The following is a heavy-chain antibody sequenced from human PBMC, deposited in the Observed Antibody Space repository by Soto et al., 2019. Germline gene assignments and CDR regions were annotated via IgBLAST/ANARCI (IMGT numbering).Heavy chain of an antibody. J-gene: IGHJ6*02. V-gene: IGHV4-61*05. Sequence: SETLSLTCTVSGGSIRGSSYYWSWIRQPPGKGLEWIRYIYYSGSTNYNPSLKSRVTISVDTSKNQFSLKLSSVTAADTAVYYCARYSSGWYNSNYYYGMDVWGQGTTVTVSS. CDR2: IYYSGST. CDR3: ARYSSGWYNSNYYYGMDV. CDR1: GGSIRGSSYY. D-gene: IGHD6-19*01.